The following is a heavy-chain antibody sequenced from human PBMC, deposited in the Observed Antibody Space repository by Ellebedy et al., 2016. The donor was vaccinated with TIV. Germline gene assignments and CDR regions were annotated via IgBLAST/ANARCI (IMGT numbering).Heavy chain of an antibody. D-gene: IGHD2-2*01. J-gene: IGHJ3*02. CDR1: GYIFTNYD. V-gene: IGHV1-18*04. CDR3: AILQEGYCSTTDCYLAFQI. Sequence: ASVKVSCXASGYIFTNYDIGWVRQAPGQGLEWLGWVSAFNGDTNYAQKLQGRVTLTTDTSTSTAYMDLRSLRSDDTAVYYCAILQEGYCSTTDCYLAFQIWGQGTMVTVSS. CDR2: VSAFNGDT.